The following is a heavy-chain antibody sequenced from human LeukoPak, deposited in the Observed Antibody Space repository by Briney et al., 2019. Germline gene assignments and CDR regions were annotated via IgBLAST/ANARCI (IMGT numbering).Heavy chain of an antibody. CDR3: ARSDYYDSSGYYGNFDY. CDR1: GFTFSSYN. D-gene: IGHD3-22*01. V-gene: IGHV3-21*01. CDR2: ISSSSPYI. J-gene: IGHJ4*02. Sequence: GGSLRLSCAASGFTFSSYNMNWVRRAPGKGLEWVSSISSSSPYIHYADSVKGRFTISRDNAKNSLYLQMNSLRAEDTAVYYCARSDYYDSSGYYGNFDYWGQGTLVTVTS.